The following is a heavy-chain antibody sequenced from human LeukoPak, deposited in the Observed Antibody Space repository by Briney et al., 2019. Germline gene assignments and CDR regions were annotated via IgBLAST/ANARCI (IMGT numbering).Heavy chain of an antibody. CDR3: ARLIAAAAPEYFQH. Sequence: SETLSLTCSVSGGSISSYYWSWIRQPPGKGLDWIGYIYYSGNINYKSPLKSRVTISGDTSKNQFSLKLSSVTAADTAVYYCARLIAAAAPEYFQHWGQGTLVTVSS. J-gene: IGHJ1*01. D-gene: IGHD6-13*01. CDR1: GGSISSYY. V-gene: IGHV4-59*08. CDR2: IYYSGNI.